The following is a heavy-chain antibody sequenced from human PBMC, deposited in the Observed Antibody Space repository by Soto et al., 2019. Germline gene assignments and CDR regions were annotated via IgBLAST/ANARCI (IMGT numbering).Heavy chain of an antibody. Sequence: QVQLQESGPGLVESSGTLSLTCAVSGGSISSTNWWSWVRQSPGKDMEWSAEIYHNGSPDYNPSLNSRVTISVDKSKNHFSLKLTSVTAADTAVYFCGRWLGTSYGMDVWGQGPAVNVSS. CDR2: IYHNGSP. CDR1: GGSISSTNW. V-gene: IGHV4-4*02. J-gene: IGHJ6*02. D-gene: IGHD6-19*01. CDR3: GRWLGTSYGMDV.